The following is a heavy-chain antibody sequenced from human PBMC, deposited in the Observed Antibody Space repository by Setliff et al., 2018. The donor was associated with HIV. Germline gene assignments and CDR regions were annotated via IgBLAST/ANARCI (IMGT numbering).Heavy chain of an antibody. D-gene: IGHD3-16*02. J-gene: IGHJ4*02. CDR2: IYHTGSS. CDR1: GFSISSRYY. V-gene: IGHV4-38-2*02. Sequence: SETLSLTCDVSGFSISSRYYWGWIRQSPGKGLEWIGNIYHTGSSYYNTSLNDRATISLDTSKNQFSLKLNSVTAADTAVYYCARDVLDLVIPVYGFWGQGIPVTVSS. CDR3: ARDVLDLVIPVYGF.